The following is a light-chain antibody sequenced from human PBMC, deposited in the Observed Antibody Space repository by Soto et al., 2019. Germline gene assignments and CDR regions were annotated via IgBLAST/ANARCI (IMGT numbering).Light chain of an antibody. CDR3: QQYYSFPLT. J-gene: IGKJ5*01. Sequence: DTQMTESPSSLSASVEDRVIITCRASQSISNHLNWYQQKPGKAPKLLIFAASSLQSGVPSRFSGSRSGPDFTLTISCLQSEDFATYYCQQYYSFPLTFGQGTRLEIK. CDR2: AAS. CDR1: QSISNH. V-gene: IGKV1-39*01.